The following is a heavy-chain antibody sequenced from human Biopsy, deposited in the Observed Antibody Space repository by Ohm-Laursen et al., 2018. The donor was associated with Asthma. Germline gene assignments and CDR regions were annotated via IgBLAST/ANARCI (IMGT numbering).Heavy chain of an antibody. CDR1: GFTFSDYY. CDR2: INGKSNSI. CDR3: ARTFHFWSPYHAEHYQL. V-gene: IGHV3-11*04. D-gene: IGHD3-3*02. Sequence: GSLRLSCSASGFTFSDYYMSWIRQAPGKGLEWVSYINGKSNSIEYADSVKGRFTISRDNAKNSLYLQMSSLRAEDTAVYYCARTFHFWSPYHAEHYQLWGQGTLVTVSS. J-gene: IGHJ1*01.